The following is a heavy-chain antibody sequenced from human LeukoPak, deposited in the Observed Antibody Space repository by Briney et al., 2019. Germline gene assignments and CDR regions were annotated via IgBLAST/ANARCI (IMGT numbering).Heavy chain of an antibody. CDR2: ISGSGGST. J-gene: IGHJ4*02. CDR3: ARTDDILTGYDY. Sequence: GGSLRLSCAASGFTFSSYAMSWVRQAPGKGLEWVSAISGSGGSTYYADSVKGRFTISRDNAKNSLYLQMNSLRAEDTAVYYCARTDDILTGYDYWGQGTLVTVSS. V-gene: IGHV3-23*01. D-gene: IGHD3-9*01. CDR1: GFTFSSYA.